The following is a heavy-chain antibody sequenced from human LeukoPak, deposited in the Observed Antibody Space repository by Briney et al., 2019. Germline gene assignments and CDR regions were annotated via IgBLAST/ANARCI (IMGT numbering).Heavy chain of an antibody. CDR3: ARRVGENYYDSSGYIY. CDR1: GGSISSSSYY. J-gene: IGHJ4*02. CDR2: IYYSGST. V-gene: IGHV4-39*07. D-gene: IGHD3-22*01. Sequence: SETLSLTCTVSGGSISSSSYYWGWIRQPPGKGLEWIGSIYYSGSTYYNPSLKSRVTISVDTSKNQFSLKLSSVTAADTAVYYCARRVGENYYDSSGYIYWGQGTLVTVSS.